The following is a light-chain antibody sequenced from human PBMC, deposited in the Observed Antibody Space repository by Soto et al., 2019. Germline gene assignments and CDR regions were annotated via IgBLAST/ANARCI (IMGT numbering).Light chain of an antibody. CDR1: QDISRF. V-gene: IGKV1-17*03. CDR3: LQHNNYPYT. CDR2: DTS. J-gene: IGKJ2*01. Sequence: DVQMTQSPSAMSASVGDRVTITCRASQDISRFVAWFQQKPGKAPERLIYDTSSLQPGVPSRFSGSGSGTEFTLAIGGLQPEDFATYYCLQHNNYPYTFGQGTKVDIK.